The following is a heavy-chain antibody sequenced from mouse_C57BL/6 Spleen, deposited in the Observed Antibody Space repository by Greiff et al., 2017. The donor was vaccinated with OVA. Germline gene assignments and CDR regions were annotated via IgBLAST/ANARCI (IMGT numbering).Heavy chain of an antibody. D-gene: IGHD1-1*01. CDR3: ARSHYYGSSYYFDY. CDR2: INPNNGGT. J-gene: IGHJ2*01. CDR1: GYTFTDYY. V-gene: IGHV1-26*01. Sequence: EVQLQQSGPELVKPGASVKISCKASGYTFTDYYMNWVKQSHGKSLEWIGDINPNNGGTSYNQKFKGKATLTVDKSSSTAYMERRSLTSEDSAVYYCARSHYYGSSYYFDYWGQGTTLTVSS.